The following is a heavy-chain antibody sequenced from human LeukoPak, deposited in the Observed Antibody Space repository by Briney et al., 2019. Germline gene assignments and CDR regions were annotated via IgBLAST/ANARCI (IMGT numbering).Heavy chain of an antibody. CDR2: IKPNNGDT. D-gene: IGHD4-17*01. CDR3: ARVLSAVTSTFDY. Sequence: GASVKVSCKASGYSFTHHNVHWVRQAPGQPLDWMGWIKPNNGDTKFSQKFQDRVTLTSDTSIDTAYMEMSGLTSDDTAIYYCARVLSAVTSTFDYWGQGTLVTVSS. CDR1: GYSFTHHN. J-gene: IGHJ4*02. V-gene: IGHV1-2*02.